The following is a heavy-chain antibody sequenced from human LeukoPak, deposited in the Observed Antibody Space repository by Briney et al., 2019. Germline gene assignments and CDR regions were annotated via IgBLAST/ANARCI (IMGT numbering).Heavy chain of an antibody. CDR2: ISGNGVNT. J-gene: IGHJ3*02. CDR1: GFTFSSYA. V-gene: IGHV3-23*01. CDR3: AKDLRYYDSSGYPDAFDI. Sequence: GGSLRLSCAASGFTFSSYAMSWVRQAPGKGLEWVSAISGNGVNTYYADSVKGRFTISRDNSKNTLYLQMNSLRAEDTAVYGCAKDLRYYDSSGYPDAFDIWGEGTMVTVSS. D-gene: IGHD3-22*01.